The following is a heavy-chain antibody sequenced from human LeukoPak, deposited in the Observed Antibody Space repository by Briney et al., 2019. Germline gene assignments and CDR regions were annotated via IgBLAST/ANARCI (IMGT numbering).Heavy chain of an antibody. CDR3: ARDSKVGATPGWFDP. CDR2: IYYSGST. CDR1: GGSISSYY. D-gene: IGHD1-26*01. Sequence: SETLSLTCTVSGGSISSYYWSWIRQPPGKGLEWIGYIYYSGSTNYNPSLKSRVTISVDTSKNQFSLKLSSVTAADTAVYYCARDSKVGATPGWFDPWGQGTLVTVSS. J-gene: IGHJ5*02. V-gene: IGHV4-59*01.